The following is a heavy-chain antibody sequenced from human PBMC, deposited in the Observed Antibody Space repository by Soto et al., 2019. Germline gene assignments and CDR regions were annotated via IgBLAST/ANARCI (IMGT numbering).Heavy chain of an antibody. CDR1: GFTVSSNY. CDR3: ASGGQDSSSWYVDY. D-gene: IGHD6-13*01. Sequence: EVQLVESGGGLVQPGGSLRLSCAASGFTVSSNYMSWVRQAPGKGLEWVSVIYSGGSTYYADSVKGRFTISRDNPKNTLYLQMNSLRAEDTAVYYCASGGQDSSSWYVDYWGQGTLVTVSS. J-gene: IGHJ4*02. V-gene: IGHV3-66*01. CDR2: IYSGGST.